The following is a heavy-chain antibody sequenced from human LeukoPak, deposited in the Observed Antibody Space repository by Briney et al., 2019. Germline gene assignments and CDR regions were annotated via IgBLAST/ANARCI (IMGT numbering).Heavy chain of an antibody. D-gene: IGHD3-3*01. V-gene: IGHV4-34*01. CDR1: GGSFSGYY. CDR2: INHSGST. CDR3: ARVKRDFWSGYYTPFDY. J-gene: IGHJ4*02. Sequence: SETLSLTCAVYGGSFSGYYWSWIRQPPGKGLEWIGEINHSGSTNYNPSLKSRVTISVDKSKNQFSLKLSSVTAADTAVYYCARVKRDFWSGYYTPFDYWGQGTLVTVSS.